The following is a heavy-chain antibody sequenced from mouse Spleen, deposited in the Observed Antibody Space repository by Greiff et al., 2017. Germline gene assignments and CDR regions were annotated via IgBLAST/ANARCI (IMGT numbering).Heavy chain of an antibody. J-gene: IGHJ3*01. D-gene: IGHD2-12*01. CDR1: GYTFTSYW. V-gene: IGHV1-72*01. Sequence: VQLQQPGAELVKPGASVKLSCKASGYTFTSYWMHWVKQRPGRGLEWIGRIDPNSGGTKYNEKFKSKATLTVDKPSSTAYMQLSSLTSEDSAAYYCASSRAYSYYSYDGLFAYWGQGTLVTVS. CDR2: IDPNSGGT. CDR3: ASSRAYSYYSYDGLFAY.